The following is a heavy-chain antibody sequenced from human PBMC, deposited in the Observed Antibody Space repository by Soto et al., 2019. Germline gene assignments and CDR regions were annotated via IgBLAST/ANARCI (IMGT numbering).Heavy chain of an antibody. J-gene: IGHJ4*02. D-gene: IGHD1-1*01. CDR2: ISYDGNVA. Sequence: QVQLVESEGGVVQPGRSLRLSCAASGFTFSNYGMHWVRQAPGKGLEWVTVISYDGNVAYYADSVKGRFTSSRDNSKNTLYLQMNSLRTADTAVYYCAKEGPITNWYFAYWGQGTLVTVSS. CDR3: AKEGPITNWYFAY. CDR1: GFTFSNYG. V-gene: IGHV3-30*18.